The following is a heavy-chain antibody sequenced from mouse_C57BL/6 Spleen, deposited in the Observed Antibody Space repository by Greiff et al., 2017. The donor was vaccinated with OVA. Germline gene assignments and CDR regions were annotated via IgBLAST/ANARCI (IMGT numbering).Heavy chain of an antibody. CDR2: IYPGDGDT. CDR3: ARDYGSSDNAMDY. Sequence: VQLQQSGPELVKPGASVKISCKASGYAFSSSWMNWVKQRPGKGLEWIGRIYPGDGDTNYNGKFKGKATLTADKSSSTAYMQLSSLTSEDSAVYFCARDYGSSDNAMDYWGQGTSVTVSS. J-gene: IGHJ4*01. CDR1: GYAFSSSW. D-gene: IGHD1-1*01. V-gene: IGHV1-82*01.